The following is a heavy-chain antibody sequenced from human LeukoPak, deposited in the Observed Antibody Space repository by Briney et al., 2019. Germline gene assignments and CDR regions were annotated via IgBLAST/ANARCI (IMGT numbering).Heavy chain of an antibody. J-gene: IGHJ5*02. CDR1: GXTLSGNW. CDR2: INSDGSST. CDR3: ARASKPWLQLT. D-gene: IGHD5-24*01. Sequence: PGGSLRLSCAASGXTLSGNWMHWVRQAPGKGLVWVSRINSDGSSTSYADSVKGRFTISRDNAKNTLYLQMNSLRAEDTAVYYCARASKPWLQLTWGQGTLVTVSS. V-gene: IGHV3-74*01.